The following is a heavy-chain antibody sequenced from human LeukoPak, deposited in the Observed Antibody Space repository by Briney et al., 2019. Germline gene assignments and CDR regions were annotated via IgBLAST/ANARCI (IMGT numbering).Heavy chain of an antibody. J-gene: IGHJ6*03. CDR3: ARNKNVDTAMDHHYYYYMDV. CDR2: IIPIFGTV. D-gene: IGHD5-18*01. V-gene: IGHV1-69*06. Sequence: SVKVSCKASGGTFSSYAISWVRQAPGQGLEWMGGIIPIFGTVNYAQKFQGRVTITADKSTSTAYMELSSLRSEDTAVYYCARNKNVDTAMDHHYYYYMDVWGKGTTVTISS. CDR1: GGTFSSYA.